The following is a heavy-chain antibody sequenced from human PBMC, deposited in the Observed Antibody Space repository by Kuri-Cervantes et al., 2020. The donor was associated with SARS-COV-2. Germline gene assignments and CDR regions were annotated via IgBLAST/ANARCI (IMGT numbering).Heavy chain of an antibody. CDR1: GGTFSSYA. Sequence: SVKVSCKASGGTFSSYAISWVRQAPGQGLEWMGGIIPILGIANYAQKFQGRVTITADKSTSTAYMELSSLRSEDTAVYYCARERKAIAAAGTANNWFDPWGRGTLVTVSS. CDR2: IIPILGIA. CDR3: ARERKAIAAAGTANNWFDP. V-gene: IGHV1-69*10. D-gene: IGHD6-13*01. J-gene: IGHJ5*02.